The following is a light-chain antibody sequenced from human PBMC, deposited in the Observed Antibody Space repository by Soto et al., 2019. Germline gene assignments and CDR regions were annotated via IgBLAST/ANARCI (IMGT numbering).Light chain of an antibody. CDR3: QQYYSTPPA. J-gene: IGKJ3*01. V-gene: IGKV4-1*01. Sequence: DIVMTQSPDSLAVSLGERATINCKSSQSVLYSSNNKNYLAWYQQKPGQPPKLLIHWASTRESGVPDRFSGSGSGTDFTLTISSLQAEDVAVYYCQQYYSTPPAFGPGTKV. CDR2: WAS. CDR1: QSVLYSSNNKNY.